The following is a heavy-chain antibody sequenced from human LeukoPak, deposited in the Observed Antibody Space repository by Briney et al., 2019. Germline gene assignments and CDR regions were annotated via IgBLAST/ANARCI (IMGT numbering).Heavy chain of an antibody. CDR3: AREKQSGGTPFDY. CDR1: GFTFTGHS. V-gene: IGHV3-30*04. Sequence: GGSLRLSCVASGFTFTGHSMHWVRQAPGKGLEWVAVVGNDEKTKFYADSLKGRFTVSRDNSKNTVCLQMNSLRDEDTAVYYCAREKQSGGTPFDYWGQGSLVTVSS. J-gene: IGHJ4*02. CDR2: VGNDEKTK. D-gene: IGHD1-26*01.